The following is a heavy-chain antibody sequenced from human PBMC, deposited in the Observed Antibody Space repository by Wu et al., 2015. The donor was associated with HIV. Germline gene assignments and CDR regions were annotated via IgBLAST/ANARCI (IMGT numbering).Heavy chain of an antibody. J-gene: IGHJ4*02. V-gene: IGHV1-2*02. CDR2: INPNSGGSGGT. Sequence: QVQLVQSGAEVKKPGASVKVSCKASGYTFTGYYMHWVRQAPGQGLEWMGWINPNSGGSGGTNYAQKFQGRVTMTRDTSISTAYMELSRLRSADTAVYYCTRAARGSCPTTSCYTLDSWGQGTPGHRLL. CDR1: GYTFTGYY. D-gene: IGHD2-2*02. CDR3: TRAARGSCPTTSCYTLDS.